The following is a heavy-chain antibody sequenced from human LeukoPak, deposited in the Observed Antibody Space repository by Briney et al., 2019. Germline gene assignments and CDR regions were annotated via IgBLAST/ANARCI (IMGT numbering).Heavy chain of an antibody. Sequence: PGGSLRLSCEGSGFTVSSNYMSWVRQAPGKGLEWVSVIYSGGSTYYAGSVKGRFTTSKDNSKNTLYLQMNSLRAEDTAVYYCATSAAVRLFDYWGQGALVTVSS. D-gene: IGHD2-2*01. CDR1: GFTVSSNY. J-gene: IGHJ4*02. V-gene: IGHV3-53*01. CDR2: IYSGGST. CDR3: ATSAAVRLFDY.